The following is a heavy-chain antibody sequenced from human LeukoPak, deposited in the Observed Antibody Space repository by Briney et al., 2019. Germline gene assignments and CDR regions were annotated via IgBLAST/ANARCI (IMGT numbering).Heavy chain of an antibody. V-gene: IGHV3-73*01. Sequence: GGSLRLSCAASGFTFSGSAMHWVRQASGKGQEWVGRIRSKANSYATEYAASVKGRFTISRDDSKNTAYLQMNSLKTEDTAVYYCTRRVDSSRYFDYWGQGTLVTVSS. CDR1: GFTFSGSA. CDR2: IRSKANSYAT. CDR3: TRRVDSSRYFDY. D-gene: IGHD6-19*01. J-gene: IGHJ4*02.